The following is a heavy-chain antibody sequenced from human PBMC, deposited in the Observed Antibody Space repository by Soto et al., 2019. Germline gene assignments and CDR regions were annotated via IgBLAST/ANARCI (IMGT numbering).Heavy chain of an antibody. J-gene: IGHJ5*02. D-gene: IGHD6-6*01. CDR2: ISGSGGSP. Sequence: GGSLRLSCAASGFTFSSYAMSWVRQAPGKGLEWVSAISGSGGSPYYADSVKGRFTISRDNSKNTLYLQMNSLRAEDTAVYYCARGGSSSSQWWFDPWGQGTLVTVSS. CDR3: ARGGSSSSQWWFDP. CDR1: GFTFSSYA. V-gene: IGHV3-23*01.